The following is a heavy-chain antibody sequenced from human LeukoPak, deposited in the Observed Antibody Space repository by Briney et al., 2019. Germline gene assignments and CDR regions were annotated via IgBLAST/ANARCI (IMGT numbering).Heavy chain of an antibody. V-gene: IGHV3-30*02. D-gene: IGHD5-12*01. CDR2: IFFDGSNQ. CDR1: GFTFSSYG. Sequence: GGSLRLSCAASGFTFSSYGMDWVRQAPGKGLEWVAFIFFDGSNQYYADSVKGRFTISRDNSRSTLYLQMNSLRPEDTVVYYCAKEGYSGYGTADYWGQGTLVTVSS. J-gene: IGHJ4*02. CDR3: AKEGYSGYGTADY.